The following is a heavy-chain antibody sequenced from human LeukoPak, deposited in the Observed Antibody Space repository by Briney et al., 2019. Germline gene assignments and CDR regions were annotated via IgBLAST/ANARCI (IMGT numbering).Heavy chain of an antibody. CDR1: GFTFSSFS. J-gene: IGHJ4*02. D-gene: IGHD4/OR15-4a*01. V-gene: IGHV3-21*01. Sequence: GGSLRLSCAASGFTFSSFSMNWVRQAPGKGLEWVSSISSSSSYIYYADSVKGRFTISRDNAKNSLYLQMNSLRAEDTAVYYCARRAGAYSHPYDYWGQGTLVTVSS. CDR3: ARRAGAYSHPYDY. CDR2: ISSSSSYI.